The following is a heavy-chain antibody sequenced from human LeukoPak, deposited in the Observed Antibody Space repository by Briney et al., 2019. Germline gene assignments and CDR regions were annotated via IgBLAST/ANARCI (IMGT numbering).Heavy chain of an antibody. CDR1: GFTFSGFA. J-gene: IGHJ3*02. CDR2: ISGSDDGT. V-gene: IGHV3-23*01. CDR3: AKDLQPDDTGYSRYAFDI. Sequence: GGSLRLSCAASGFTFSGFAMSWVRQVPGKGLEWVSSISGSDDGTYYAHSVRGRFSISRDSSKVFLQMNSLRAEDTAVYYCAKDLQPDDTGYSRYAFDIWGQGTMVTVSS. D-gene: IGHD3-9*01.